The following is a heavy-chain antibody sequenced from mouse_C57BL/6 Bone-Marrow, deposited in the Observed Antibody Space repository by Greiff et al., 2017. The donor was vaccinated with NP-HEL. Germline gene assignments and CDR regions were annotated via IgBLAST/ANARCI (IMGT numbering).Heavy chain of an antibody. Sequence: QVQLQQSGAELARPGASVKLSCTASGYTFTSYGISWVKQRPGQGLEWIGEIYPRSGNTYYNEKFKGKATLTADKSSSTAYIELRRLTSEDSAVYVCAITTVVANYAMEYWGQGTTVTVAS. J-gene: IGHJ4*01. CDR3: AITTVVANYAMEY. CDR1: GYTFTSYG. CDR2: IYPRSGNT. V-gene: IGHV1-81*01. D-gene: IGHD1-1*01.